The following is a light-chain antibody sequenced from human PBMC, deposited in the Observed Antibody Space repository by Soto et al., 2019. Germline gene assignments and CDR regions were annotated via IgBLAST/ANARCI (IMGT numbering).Light chain of an antibody. Sequence: QSALTQPSSVSGSPGQSVTISCTGTSSDVGGYNYVSWYQQHPAKAPKLLIYDVTKRPSGVPDRFSGSKSGNTASLIISGLQAEDEADYYCCSYAGTYTLYVFGTGTKLTVL. V-gene: IGLV2-11*01. CDR1: SSDVGGYNY. CDR2: DVT. J-gene: IGLJ1*01. CDR3: CSYAGTYTLYV.